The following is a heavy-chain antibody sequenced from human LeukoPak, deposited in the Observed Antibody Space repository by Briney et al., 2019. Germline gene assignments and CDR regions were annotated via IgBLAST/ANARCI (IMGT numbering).Heavy chain of an antibody. Sequence: ASVKVSCKASGYTFTSYAMHWVRQAPGQRLEWMGWINAGNGNTKYSQKFQGRVTITRDTSASTAYMELSSLRSEDTAVYYCARDRGYCSSTSCFYNWFDPWGQGTLSPSPQ. D-gene: IGHD2-2*01. J-gene: IGHJ5*02. CDR3: ARDRGYCSSTSCFYNWFDP. V-gene: IGHV1-3*01. CDR1: GYTFTSYA. CDR2: INAGNGNT.